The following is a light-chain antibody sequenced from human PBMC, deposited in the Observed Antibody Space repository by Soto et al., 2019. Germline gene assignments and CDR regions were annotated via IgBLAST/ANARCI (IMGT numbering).Light chain of an antibody. J-gene: IGLJ2*01. CDR1: SSNIGAGYD. CDR2: GNS. CDR3: QSYDSRLSGRGV. Sequence: QSVLTQPPSVSGAPGQRVTISCTGSSSNIGAGYDVHWYQQLPGTAPKLLIYGNSNRPSGVPDRFSGSKSGTSASLAITGLQAEDEADYYCQSYDSRLSGRGVFGGGTKLTVL. V-gene: IGLV1-40*01.